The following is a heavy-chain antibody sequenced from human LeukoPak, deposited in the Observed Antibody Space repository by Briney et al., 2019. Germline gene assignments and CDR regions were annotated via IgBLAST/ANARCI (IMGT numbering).Heavy chain of an antibody. J-gene: IGHJ3*02. V-gene: IGHV4-39*07. D-gene: IGHD3-22*01. CDR2: IYYSGST. CDR1: GGSISSSSYY. CDR3: ARGGGYYDSSSDAFDI. Sequence: SETLSLTCTVSGGSISSSSYYWGWIRQPPGKGLEWIGSIYYSGSTYYNPSLKSRVTISVDTSKNQFSLKLSSVTAADTAVYYCARGGGYYDSSSDAFDIWGQGTMVTVSS.